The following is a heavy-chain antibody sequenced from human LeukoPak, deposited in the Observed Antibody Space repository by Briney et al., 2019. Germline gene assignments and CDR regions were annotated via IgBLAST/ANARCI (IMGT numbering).Heavy chain of an antibody. CDR3: AREMMVRGVIITQNFDY. CDR2: IKQDGSEK. CDR1: GFTFSSYW. V-gene: IGHV3-7*01. J-gene: IGHJ4*02. D-gene: IGHD3-10*01. Sequence: GGSLRLSCAASGFTFSSYWMSWVRQAPGKGLEWVANIKQDGSEKYYVDSVKGRFNISSDNAKNSRYLQMNSLRAEDTAVYYCAREMMVRGVIITQNFDYWGQGTLVTVSS.